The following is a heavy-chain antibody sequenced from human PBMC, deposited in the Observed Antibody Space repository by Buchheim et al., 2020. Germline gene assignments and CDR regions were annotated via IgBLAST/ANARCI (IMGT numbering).Heavy chain of an antibody. CDR3: ARDSYYDFWSGYYTGYYYYGMDV. CDR2: ISSSSSTI. CDR1: GFTFSSYS. V-gene: IGHV3-48*01. Sequence: EVQLVESGGGLVQPGGSLRLSCAASGFTFSSYSMNWVRQAPGKGLEWVSYISSSSSTIYYADSVKGRFTISRDNAKNSLYLQMNSLRAEDTAVYYCARDSYYDFWSGYYTGYYYYGMDVWGQGTT. J-gene: IGHJ6*02. D-gene: IGHD3-3*01.